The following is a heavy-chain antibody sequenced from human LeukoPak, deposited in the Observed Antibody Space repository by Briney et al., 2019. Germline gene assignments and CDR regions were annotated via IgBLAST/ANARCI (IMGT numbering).Heavy chain of an antibody. J-gene: IGHJ4*02. CDR2: ISAYNGNT. D-gene: IGHD3-16*02. CDR1: GYTFTSYG. Sequence: ASVKVSCKASGYTFTSYGISWVRQAPGQGLEWMGWISAYNGNTNYAQKLQGRVTMTTDTSTSTAYMELRSLRSDDTAVYYCARFDDYVWGSYRQEYYFDYWGQGTLVTVSS. V-gene: IGHV1-18*01. CDR3: ARFDDYVWGSYRQEYYFDY.